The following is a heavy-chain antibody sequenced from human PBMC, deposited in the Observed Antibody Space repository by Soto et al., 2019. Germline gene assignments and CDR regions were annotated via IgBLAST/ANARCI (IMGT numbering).Heavy chain of an antibody. D-gene: IGHD4-17*01. CDR2: IYYSGST. CDR1: GGSIRSSSYY. V-gene: IGHV4-39*01. J-gene: IGHJ4*02. CDR3: ARARPPYGGNFGFDY. Sequence: PSETLSLTCTVSGGSIRSSSYYWGWIRQPPGKGLEWIGSIYYSGSTYYNPSLKSRVTISVDTSKNQFSLKLSSVTAADTAVYYCARARPPYGGNFGFDYWGQGTLVTVS.